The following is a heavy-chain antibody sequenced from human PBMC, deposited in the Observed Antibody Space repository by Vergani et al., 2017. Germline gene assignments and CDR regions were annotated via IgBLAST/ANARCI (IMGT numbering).Heavy chain of an antibody. CDR3: ARHRGSGGFFPSSYFYGMDV. Sequence: HVLLQGSSPGLVKPSETLSLTCVVSGISISQTYHWAWFRQSPGKGLEWIGCIHHSGDTHYNSSLKSRVSISIVSSSKFSLSLTSVTAADTAIYYCARHRGSGGFFPSSYFYGMDVWGHGTTVTVSS. V-gene: IGHV4-38-2*01. CDR2: IHHSGDT. CDR1: GISISQTYH. J-gene: IGHJ6*02. D-gene: IGHD3-10*01.